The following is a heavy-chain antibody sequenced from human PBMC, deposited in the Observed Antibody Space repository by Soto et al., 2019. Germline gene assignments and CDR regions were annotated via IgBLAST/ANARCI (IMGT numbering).Heavy chain of an antibody. CDR3: VQTHKRLRLDY. Sequence: QITLKESGPTLLKPTQTLTLTCTFSGFSLSTSGVGVGWIRQPPGKALEWLALIYWDGDKRYSPSLKSRLTXTXDTPKNQVVPTMTNMDPVDTATYYCVQTHKRLRLDYWGQGTLVTVSS. D-gene: IGHD6-25*01. J-gene: IGHJ4*02. V-gene: IGHV2-5*02. CDR1: GFSLSTSGVG. CDR2: IYWDGDK.